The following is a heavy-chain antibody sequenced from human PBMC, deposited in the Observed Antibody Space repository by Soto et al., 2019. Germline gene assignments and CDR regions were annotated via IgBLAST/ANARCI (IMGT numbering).Heavy chain of an antibody. CDR3: AREGYSGYYWDRDYYYYYGMDV. D-gene: IGHD5-12*01. CDR2: ISAYKGNT. Sequence: ASVKVSCKASGYTFTSYGISWVRQAPGQGLEWMGWISAYKGNTNYAQKLQGRVTMTTDTSTSTAYMGLRSLRSDDTAVYYCAREGYSGYYWDRDYYYYYGMDVWGQGTTVTVSS. CDR1: GYTFTSYG. V-gene: IGHV1-18*01. J-gene: IGHJ6*02.